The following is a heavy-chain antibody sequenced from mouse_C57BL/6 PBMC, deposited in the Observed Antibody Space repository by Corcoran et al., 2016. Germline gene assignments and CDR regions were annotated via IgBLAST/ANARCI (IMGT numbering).Heavy chain of an antibody. CDR1: GYTFTTYG. V-gene: IGHV9-3*01. D-gene: IGHD1-3*01. CDR3: ARSGGRDFDV. CDR2: INTYSGVP. J-gene: IGHJ1*03. Sequence: QIQLVQYGPEMKKPGETVKISCKDSGYTFTTYGMSWVKQAPGKGLKWMGWINTYSGVPTYADDFKGRFAFSLETSASTAYLQIKNLKNEETATYFCARSGGRDFDVWGTGTTVTVSS.